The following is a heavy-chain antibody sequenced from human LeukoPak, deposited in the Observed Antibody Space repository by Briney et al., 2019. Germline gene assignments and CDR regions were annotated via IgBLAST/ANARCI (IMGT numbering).Heavy chain of an antibody. CDR2: ISYDGSNK. D-gene: IGHD3-22*01. J-gene: IGHJ4*02. CDR3: ARDYRRLRVLDDSIGDYFDY. CDR1: GFTFSSYA. Sequence: GGSLRLSCAASGFTFSSYAMHWVRQAPGKGLEWVAVISYDGSNKYYADSVKGRFTISRDNSKNTLYLQMNSLRAEDTAVYYCARDYRRLRVLDDSIGDYFDYWGQGTLVTVSS. V-gene: IGHV3-30*04.